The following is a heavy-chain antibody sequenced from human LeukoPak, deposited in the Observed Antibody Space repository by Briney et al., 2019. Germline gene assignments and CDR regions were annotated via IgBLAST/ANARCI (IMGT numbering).Heavy chain of an antibody. Sequence: GGSLRLSCAASGFTFSTYAMSWVRQAPGKGLEWEAVIWYDGSKKYYTDSVKGRFTISRDNSKSTVSLQVNRLRAEDTAIFYCARVTTFSFDYWGQGTLVTVSS. CDR3: ARVTTFSFDY. J-gene: IGHJ4*02. V-gene: IGHV3-33*08. D-gene: IGHD4-17*01. CDR2: IWYDGSKK. CDR1: GFTFSTYA.